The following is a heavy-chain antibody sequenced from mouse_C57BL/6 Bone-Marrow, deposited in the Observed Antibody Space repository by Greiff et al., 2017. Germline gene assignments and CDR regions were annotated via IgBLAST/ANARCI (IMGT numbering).Heavy chain of an antibody. CDR2: INYDGSST. CDR3: AREEGITTVVGWYFDV. Sequence: EVQLVASEGGLVQPGSSMKLSCTASGFTFSDYYMAWVRQVPEKGLEWVANINYDGSSTYYLDSLKSRFIISRDNAKNILYLQMSSLKSEDTATYYCAREEGITTVVGWYFDVWGTGTTVTVSS. J-gene: IGHJ1*03. D-gene: IGHD1-1*01. V-gene: IGHV5-16*01. CDR1: GFTFSDYY.